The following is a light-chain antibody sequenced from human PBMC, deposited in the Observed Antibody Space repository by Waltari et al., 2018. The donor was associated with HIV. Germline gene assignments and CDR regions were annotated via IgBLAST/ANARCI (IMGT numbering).Light chain of an antibody. CDR1: QTVANK. V-gene: IGKV1-39*01. J-gene: IGKJ3*01. CDR3: QQSFSSPLT. CDR2: DAS. Sequence: DIQMTQSSSTLSASVGDSVTITCRASQTVANKVNWYQQKPGKAPKVLIYDASTLQSGVPSRFRGGGSWTDFTLTITSLQLDDFATYFCQQSFSSPLTFGPGTKVDI.